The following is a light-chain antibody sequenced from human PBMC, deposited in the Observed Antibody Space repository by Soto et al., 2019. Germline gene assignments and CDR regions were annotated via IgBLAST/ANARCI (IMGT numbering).Light chain of an antibody. CDR3: CAYAGSGIVV. CDR2: EAT. J-gene: IGLJ2*01. CDR1: SNDVGRYNL. V-gene: IGLV2-23*01. Sequence: QSALTQPASVSGSPEQSITISCTGTSNDVGRYNLVSWYQQHPGKAPKVMIYEATKRPSGVSNRFSGSKSGNTASLTISGLQAEDEADYYCCAYAGSGIVVFGGGTKLTVL.